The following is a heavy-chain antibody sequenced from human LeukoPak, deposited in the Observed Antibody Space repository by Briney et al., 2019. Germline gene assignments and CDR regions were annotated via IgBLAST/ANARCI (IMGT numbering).Heavy chain of an antibody. Sequence: SETLSLTCAVYGGSFSGYYWSWIRQPPEKGLEWIGEINHSGSTNYNPSLKSRVTISVDTSKNQFSLKLSSVTAADTAVYYCARGAHYYDILTGYPRPQYYFDYWGQGTLVTVSS. CDR2: INHSGST. CDR3: ARGAHYYDILTGYPRPQYYFDY. CDR1: GGSFSGYY. J-gene: IGHJ4*02. V-gene: IGHV4-34*01. D-gene: IGHD3-9*01.